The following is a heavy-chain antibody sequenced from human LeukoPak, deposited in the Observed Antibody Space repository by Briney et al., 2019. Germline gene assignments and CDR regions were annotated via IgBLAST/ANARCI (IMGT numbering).Heavy chain of an antibody. V-gene: IGHV3-48*01. CDR1: GFTFSSYS. J-gene: IGHJ3*02. D-gene: IGHD2-2*01. CDR2: ISSSSSTI. Sequence: GGSLRLSCAASGFTFSSYSMNWVRQAPGKGLEWVSYISSSSSTIYYADSVKGRFTIPRDNAKNSLYLQMNSLRAEDTAVYYCAKVVVPAATDAFDIWGQGTMVTVSS. CDR3: AKVVVPAATDAFDI.